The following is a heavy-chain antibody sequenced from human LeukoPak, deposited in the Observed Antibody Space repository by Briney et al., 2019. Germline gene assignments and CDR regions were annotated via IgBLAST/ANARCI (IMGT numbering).Heavy chain of an antibody. CDR1: GGSFSGYY. CDR2: INHSGNT. D-gene: IGHD3-22*01. J-gene: IGHJ4*02. CDR3: ASLRYYYDSSGSRPVDY. Sequence: PSETLSLTCAVYGGSFSGYYWSWIRQPPGKGLEWIGEINHSGNTNYNPSLKSRVTISVDTSKSQFSLKLSSVTAADTAVYHCASLRYYYDSSGSRPVDYWGQGTLVTVSS. V-gene: IGHV4-34*01.